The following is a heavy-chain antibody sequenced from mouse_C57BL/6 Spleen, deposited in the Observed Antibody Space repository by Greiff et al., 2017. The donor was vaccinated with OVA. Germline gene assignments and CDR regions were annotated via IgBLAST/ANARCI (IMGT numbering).Heavy chain of an antibody. Sequence: EVMLVESGGGLVQPGGSLKLSCAASGFTFSDYYMYWVRQTPEQRLEWVAYISNGGGSTYYPDTVKGRSTISGDNATNTLYLQMSRLKSEDTAMYYCARHRAMDYWGQGTSVTVSS. CDR1: GFTFSDYY. CDR3: ARHRAMDY. V-gene: IGHV5-12*01. J-gene: IGHJ4*01. CDR2: ISNGGGST.